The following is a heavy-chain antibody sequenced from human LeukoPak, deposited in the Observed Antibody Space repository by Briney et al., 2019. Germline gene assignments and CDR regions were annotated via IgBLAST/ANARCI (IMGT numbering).Heavy chain of an antibody. Sequence: PGGSLRLSCAASGFTFDDYGMSWVRQAPGKGLEWVSGINWNGGSTGYADSVKGRLTISRDNAKNSLYLQMNSLRAEDTALYYCARGEYYYDSSGYFDYWGQGTLVTVSS. J-gene: IGHJ4*02. D-gene: IGHD3-22*01. CDR2: INWNGGST. V-gene: IGHV3-20*04. CDR1: GFTFDDYG. CDR3: ARGEYYYDSSGYFDY.